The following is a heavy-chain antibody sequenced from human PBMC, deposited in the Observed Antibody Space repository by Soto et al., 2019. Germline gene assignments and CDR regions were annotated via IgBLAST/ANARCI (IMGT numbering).Heavy chain of an antibody. J-gene: IGHJ6*02. D-gene: IGHD2-15*01. Sequence: PGGSLRLSCAASGFTLSSYAMHWVRQAPGKGLGWVGVISYDGSNKYYADSVKGRFTISRDNSKNTLYLQMNSLRAEDTAVYYCARDPYCSGGSCYSYGMDIWGQGTTVTVSS. CDR2: ISYDGSNK. CDR3: ARDPYCSGGSCYSYGMDI. CDR1: GFTLSSYA. V-gene: IGHV3-30-3*01.